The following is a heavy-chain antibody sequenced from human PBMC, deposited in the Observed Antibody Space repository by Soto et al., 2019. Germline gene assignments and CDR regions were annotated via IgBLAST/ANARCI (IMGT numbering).Heavy chain of an antibody. V-gene: IGHV1-46*01. CDR3: ARDRGIAAAGTRYFDL. CDR2: INPSGGST. D-gene: IGHD6-13*01. J-gene: IGHJ2*01. CDR1: GYTFTSYY. Sequence: ASVKVSCKASGYTFTSYYMHWVRQAPGQGLEWMGIINPSGGSTSYAQKFQGRVTMTRDTSTSTVYMELSSLRSDDTAVYYCARDRGIAAAGTRYFDLWGRGTLVTVSS.